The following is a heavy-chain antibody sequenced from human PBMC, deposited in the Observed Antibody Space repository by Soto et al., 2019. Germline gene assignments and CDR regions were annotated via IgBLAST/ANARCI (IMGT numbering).Heavy chain of an antibody. CDR3: ARGGRRSPGMDV. Sequence: QVQLQESGPGLVKPSQTLSLTCTVSGGSISSGGYYWSWIRQHPGKGLEWIGYIYYSGSTYYNPSLKRRVXTXVXXSKNQFALKLSSVTAADTAVYSCARGGRRSPGMDVWGQGTTVTVSS. CDR1: GGSISSGGYY. V-gene: IGHV4-31*03. J-gene: IGHJ6*02. CDR2: IYYSGST.